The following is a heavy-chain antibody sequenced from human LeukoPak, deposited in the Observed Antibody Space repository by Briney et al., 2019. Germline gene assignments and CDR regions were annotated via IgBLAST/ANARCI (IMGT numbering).Heavy chain of an antibody. J-gene: IGHJ5*02. CDR1: GFTFSSYG. V-gene: IGHV3-30*02. CDR3: AKDTRYEAIFGVVPSGGWFDP. Sequence: AGGSLRLSCAASGFTFSSYGMHWVRQAPGKGLEWVAFIRYDGSNKYYADSVKGRFTISRDNSKNMLYLQMNSLRAEDTAVYYCAKDTRYEAIFGVVPSGGWFDPWGQGTLVTVSS. CDR2: IRYDGSNK. D-gene: IGHD3-3*01.